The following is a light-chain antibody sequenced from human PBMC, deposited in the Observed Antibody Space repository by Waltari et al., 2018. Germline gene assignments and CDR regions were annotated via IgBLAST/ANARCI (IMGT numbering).Light chain of an antibody. CDR1: QNVGIY. CDR2: DAS. J-gene: IGKJ5*01. Sequence: EIVLTQSPATLSLSPGERATLSCRASQNVGIYLAWYQQKPGQAPRLLIYDASNRATGIPARFSGSGSGTDFTLTISSLEPEDFAVYYCQQRSNWPPITFGQGTRLEI. CDR3: QQRSNWPPIT. V-gene: IGKV3-11*01.